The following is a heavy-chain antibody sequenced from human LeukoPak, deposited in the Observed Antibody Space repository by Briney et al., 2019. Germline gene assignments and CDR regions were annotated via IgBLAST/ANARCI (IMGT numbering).Heavy chain of an antibody. Sequence: ASVKVSCKASGYTFTSYYMHWVRQAPGQGLEWMGIINPSGGSTSYAQKFQGRVTMTRDMSTSTVYMELSSLRSEDTAVYYCARDVGEGYSYGFLSLNFDYWGQGTLVTVSS. CDR2: INPSGGST. J-gene: IGHJ4*02. D-gene: IGHD5-18*01. CDR3: ARDVGEGYSYGFLSLNFDY. CDR1: GYTFTSYY. V-gene: IGHV1-46*01.